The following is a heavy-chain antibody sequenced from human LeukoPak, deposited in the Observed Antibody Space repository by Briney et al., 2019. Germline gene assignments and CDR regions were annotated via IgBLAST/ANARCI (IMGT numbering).Heavy chain of an antibody. V-gene: IGHV3-9*03. CDR3: AKDLMIVVVTYAFDI. J-gene: IGHJ3*02. CDR2: ISWNSGSI. Sequence: GGSLRLSCAASGFTFDDYAMHWVRQAPGKGLEWVSGISWNSGSIGYADSVKGRFTISRDNAKNSLYLQMNSLRAEDMALYYCAKDLMIVVVTYAFDIWGQGTMVTVSS. CDR1: GFTFDDYA. D-gene: IGHD3-22*01.